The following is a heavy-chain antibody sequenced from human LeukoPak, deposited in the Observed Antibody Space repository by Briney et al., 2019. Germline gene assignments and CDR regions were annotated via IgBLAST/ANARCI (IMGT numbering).Heavy chain of an antibody. J-gene: IGHJ4*02. Sequence: QAGGSLRLSCAGSGFTFGGYGMHWFRQTPVKGLEWVAVIAYDGSRAFYADSVKGRFTISRDNSKNTMSVQMDDLRAEDTAVYYCTRYNNDHFDYWGQGTLVTVSS. D-gene: IGHD1-14*01. V-gene: IGHV3-33*01. CDR2: IAYDGSRA. CDR3: TRYNNDHFDY. CDR1: GFTFGGYG.